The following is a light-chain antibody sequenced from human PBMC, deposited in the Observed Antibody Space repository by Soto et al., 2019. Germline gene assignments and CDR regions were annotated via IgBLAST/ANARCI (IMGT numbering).Light chain of an antibody. Sequence: EIVLTQSPATLSVSPGERVTLSCRASQSVDINLAWYQQKPGQAPRLLIYGASTRATDMPGRFSGREAGAEFTLTISSLQSEDFAVYYCQQYRSWPRTFGQGTKVEIK. V-gene: IGKV3-15*01. CDR2: GAS. J-gene: IGKJ1*01. CDR1: QSVDIN. CDR3: QQYRSWPRT.